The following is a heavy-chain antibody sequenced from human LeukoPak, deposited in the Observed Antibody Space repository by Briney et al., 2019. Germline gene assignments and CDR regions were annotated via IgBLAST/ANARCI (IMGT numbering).Heavy chain of an antibody. CDR2: INHSGST. V-gene: IGHV4-34*01. CDR3: AGAYRFGYYYYMDV. D-gene: IGHD3-16*01. CDR1: GGSFSGYY. J-gene: IGHJ6*03. Sequence: KPSETLSLTCAVYGGSFSGYYWSWIRQPPGKGLEWIGEINHSGSTNYDPSLKSRVTISVDTSKNQFSLKLSSVTAADTAVYYCAGAYRFGYYYYMDVWGKGTTVTVSS.